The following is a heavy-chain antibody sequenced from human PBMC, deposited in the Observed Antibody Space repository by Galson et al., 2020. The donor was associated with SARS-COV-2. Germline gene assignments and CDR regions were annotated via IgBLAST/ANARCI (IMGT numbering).Heavy chain of an antibody. V-gene: IGHV4-59*08. CDR2: IYHSGST. CDR1: GGSITTYY. J-gene: IGHJ3*02. D-gene: IGHD3-22*01. CDR3: ARHRFPYDSSGGGACDI. Sequence: ASETLSLTCTVSGGSITTYYWSWIRLPPGKGLEWIGYIYHSGSTNYNPSLKSRVTISVDTSKNQFSLKLRSVTAADTAVYNCARHRFPYDSSGGGACDIWGQGTMVTVSS.